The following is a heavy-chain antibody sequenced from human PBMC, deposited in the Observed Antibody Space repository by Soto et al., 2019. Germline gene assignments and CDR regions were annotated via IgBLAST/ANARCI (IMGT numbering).Heavy chain of an antibody. CDR2: ISYDGSNK. CDR1: GFTFSSYA. CDR3: ARGDSDYGDYDGFVY. J-gene: IGHJ4*02. D-gene: IGHD4-17*01. Sequence: QVQLVESGGGVVQPGRSLRLSCAASGFTFSSYAMHWVRQAPGKGLEWVAVISYDGSNKYYADSVKGRFTISRDNSKNTLYLQMNSLRAEDTAVYYCARGDSDYGDYDGFVYWGQGTLVTVSS. V-gene: IGHV3-30-3*01.